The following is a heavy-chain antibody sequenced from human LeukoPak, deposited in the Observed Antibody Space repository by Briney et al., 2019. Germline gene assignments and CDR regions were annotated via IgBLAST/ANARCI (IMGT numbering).Heavy chain of an antibody. CDR3: ARRGGYCSGGTCYHDY. CDR1: GGTFSNYS. D-gene: IGHD2-15*01. CDR2: IIPVFGTP. J-gene: IGHJ4*02. Sequence: ASVTVSCKASGGTFSNYSITWVRQAPGQGREGMGGIIPVFGTPIYAQMFQGRVTITAEESTSTAYMELSSLRSEDTAVYYCARRGGYCSGGTCYHDYWGQGTLVTVSS. V-gene: IGHV1-69*13.